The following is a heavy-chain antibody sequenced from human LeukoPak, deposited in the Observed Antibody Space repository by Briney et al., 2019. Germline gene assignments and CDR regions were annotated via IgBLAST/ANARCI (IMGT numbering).Heavy chain of an antibody. D-gene: IGHD4-23*01. CDR1: GGSISGYY. Sequence: SETLSLTCTVSGGSISGYYWGWFRQPPGKGLEWIGSIYHVGTTSYNPSLKSRVTISVDTSKNHFSLKLNSVTAADTAVYYCARDARGGNSYYFDYWGQGTLVTVSS. V-gene: IGHV4-38-2*02. J-gene: IGHJ4*02. CDR2: IYHVGTT. CDR3: ARDARGGNSYYFDY.